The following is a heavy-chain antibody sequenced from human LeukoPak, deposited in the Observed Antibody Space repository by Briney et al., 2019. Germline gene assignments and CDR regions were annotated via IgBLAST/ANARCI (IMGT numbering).Heavy chain of an antibody. CDR3: ATVYSSSPLRPMDV. CDR1: GFTFNTYV. V-gene: IGHV3-23*01. D-gene: IGHD2-2*01. CDR2: IGGSGGGT. J-gene: IGHJ6*02. Sequence: PGGSLRLSCAVSGFTFNTYVMSWVRQAPGKGLEWVSAIGGSGGGTYYVASVKGRFTISRDNSKNTLYLQMNSLRAEDTAVYYCATVYSSSPLRPMDVWGQGTTVTVSS.